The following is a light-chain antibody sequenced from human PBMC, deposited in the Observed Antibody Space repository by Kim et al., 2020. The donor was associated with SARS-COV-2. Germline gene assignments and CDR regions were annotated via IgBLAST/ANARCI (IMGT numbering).Light chain of an antibody. V-gene: IGKV3D-15*01. J-gene: IGKJ5*01. CDR3: QQYNNWPPIT. CDR2: GAS. Sequence: APGERATLSCRASQSVSSNLAWYQQKPGQAPRLLIYGASTRATGIPARFSGSGSGTEFTLTISSLQSEDFAVYYCQQYNNWPPITFGQGTRLEIK. CDR1: QSVSSN.